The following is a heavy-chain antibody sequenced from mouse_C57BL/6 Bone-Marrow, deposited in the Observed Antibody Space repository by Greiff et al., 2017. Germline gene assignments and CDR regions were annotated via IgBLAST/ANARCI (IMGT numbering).Heavy chain of an antibody. J-gene: IGHJ3*01. D-gene: IGHD1-1*01. Sequence: EVHLVESGAELVRPGASVKLSCTASGFNIKDDYMHWVKQRPEQGLEWIGWIDPENGDTAYASKFQGKATITADTSSNTAYLQLSSLTSEDTAVYYCTTGYYGSSFLAYWGQGTLVTVSA. CDR3: TTGYYGSSFLAY. CDR1: GFNIKDDY. CDR2: IDPENGDT. V-gene: IGHV14-4*01.